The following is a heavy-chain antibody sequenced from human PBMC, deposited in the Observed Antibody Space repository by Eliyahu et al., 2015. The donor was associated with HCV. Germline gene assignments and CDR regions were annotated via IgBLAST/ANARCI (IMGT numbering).Heavy chain of an antibody. V-gene: IGHV4-59*01. D-gene: IGHD6-19*01. J-gene: IGHJ5*02. CDR3: ASGGGGIAVAGTGGWFDP. Sequence: QVQLQESGPGLVKPSETLSLTCTVSGGSITTXXWXWIRXPPGKGLXWIGXIHYSGSTNYTPPLKSRLTISVDTSKNQFSLILTSVTAADTAVYYCASGGGGIAVAGTGGWFDPWGQGTLVTVSS. CDR2: IHYSGST. CDR1: GGSITTXX.